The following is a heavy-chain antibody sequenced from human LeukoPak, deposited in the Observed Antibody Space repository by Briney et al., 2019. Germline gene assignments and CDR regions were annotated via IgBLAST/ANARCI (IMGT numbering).Heavy chain of an antibody. Sequence: ASVKVSCKASGYTFTSYYMHWVRQAPGQGLEWMGIINPSGGSTSYAQKFQGRVTMTRDMSTSTVYMELSSLGSEDTAVYYCARDVSPGGNSRALHYWGQGTLVTVSS. V-gene: IGHV1-46*01. D-gene: IGHD4-23*01. CDR1: GYTFTSYY. CDR2: INPSGGST. J-gene: IGHJ4*02. CDR3: ARDVSPGGNSRALHY.